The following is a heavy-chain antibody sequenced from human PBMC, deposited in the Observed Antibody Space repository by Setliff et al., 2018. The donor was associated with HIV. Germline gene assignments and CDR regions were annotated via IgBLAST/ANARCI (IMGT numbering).Heavy chain of an antibody. Sequence: GESLKISCKGSGYSFTSYWIAWVRQKHGKGLEWMGIIFPGDSKMHYSPSFQGRVTLSADKSISTAYLQWSSLQTSDSGMYYCARGIAALTASFDYWGQGSLVTVSS. CDR2: IFPGDSKM. CDR1: GYSFTSYW. V-gene: IGHV5-51*01. CDR3: ARGIAALTASFDY. D-gene: IGHD2-21*02. J-gene: IGHJ4*01.